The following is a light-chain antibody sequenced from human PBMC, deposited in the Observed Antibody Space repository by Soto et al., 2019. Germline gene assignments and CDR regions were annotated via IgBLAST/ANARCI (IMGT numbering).Light chain of an antibody. CDR1: QGISSW. CDR3: RQSYSTLWT. V-gene: IGKV1-12*01. J-gene: IGKJ1*01. CDR2: AAA. Sequence: DIQMTQSPASLSASVGERATISFRASQGISSWLAWYHQKPAKAPKLLIYAAATLQSGVPSRFIGSGSGRDFTLAISSLQSEDFATFYCRQSYSTLWTFGQGTKVDI.